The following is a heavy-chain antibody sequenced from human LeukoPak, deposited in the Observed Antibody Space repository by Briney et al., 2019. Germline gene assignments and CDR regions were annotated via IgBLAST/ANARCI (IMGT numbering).Heavy chain of an antibody. CDR1: GFTFSAYH. CDR2: ISTIGTTI. J-gene: IGHJ4*02. V-gene: IGHV3-48*02. CDR3: ARDRGALDY. Sequence: GGSLRLSCAASGFTFSAYHINWVRQAPGKGLEWISYISTIGTTIHYADSVKGRFAISRDNAKSSLYLQMNSLRDEDTAVYYCARDRGALDYWGQGTLVTVSS.